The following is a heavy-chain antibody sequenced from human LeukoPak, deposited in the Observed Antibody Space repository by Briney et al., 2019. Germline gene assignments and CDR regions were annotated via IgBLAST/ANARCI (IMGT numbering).Heavy chain of an antibody. CDR3: AKRDGYNSGPFDY. J-gene: IGHJ4*02. CDR1: GFTFSSYG. D-gene: IGHD5-24*01. CDR2: IQSDGSDQ. V-gene: IGHV3-30*02. Sequence: PGGSLRLSCAASGFTFSSYGMHWVRQAPGKVLEWVAFIQSDGSDQYYADSVKGRLSISRDNSKNTLYLQMNSPRTEDTAVYYCAKRDGYNSGPFDYWGQGTLVTVSS.